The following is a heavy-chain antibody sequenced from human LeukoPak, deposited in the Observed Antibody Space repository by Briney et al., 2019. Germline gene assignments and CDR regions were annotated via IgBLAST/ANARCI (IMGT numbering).Heavy chain of an antibody. CDR1: GFNIGGYC. J-gene: IGHJ4*02. CDR2: IKQDGSEK. D-gene: IGHD2-2*01. V-gene: IGHV3-7*01. Sequence: GGSLTLSCAASGFNIGGYCVSWVRQAPGKGLEWVANIKQDGSEKNYVDSVNGRFTISRDNAKNSLYLQMNSLRAEDTAVYYCASTNSLDYWGQGTLVTVSS. CDR3: ASTNSLDY.